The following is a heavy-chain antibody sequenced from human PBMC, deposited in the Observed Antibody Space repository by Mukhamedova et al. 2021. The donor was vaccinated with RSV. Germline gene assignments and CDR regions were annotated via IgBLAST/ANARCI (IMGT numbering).Heavy chain of an antibody. CDR3: ARDYYESSVFYYGMDV. CDR2: IYYSGST. D-gene: IGHD3-22*01. V-gene: IGHV4-59*12. J-gene: IGHJ6*01. Sequence: IGYIYYSGSTNYNPSLKSRVTISVDTSKNQFSLKLSSVTAADTAVYYCARDYYESSVFYYGMDVWGQGTTVTVYS.